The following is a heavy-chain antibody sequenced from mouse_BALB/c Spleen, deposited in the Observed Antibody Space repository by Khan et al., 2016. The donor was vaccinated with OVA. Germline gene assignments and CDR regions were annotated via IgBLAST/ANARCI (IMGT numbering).Heavy chain of an antibody. V-gene: IGHV2-9*02. J-gene: IGHJ4*01. CDR3: AGLYYYGSSFYAMDY. D-gene: IGHD1-1*01. Sequence: QMQLEESGPGLVAPSQSLSITCTVSGFSLTSYGVHWVRQPPGKGLEWLGVIWAGGSTNYNSALMSRLSISKDNSKSQVFFKMNSLQTDDTAIYYCAGLYYYGSSFYAMDYWGQGTSVTVSS. CDR2: IWAGGST. CDR1: GFSLTSYG.